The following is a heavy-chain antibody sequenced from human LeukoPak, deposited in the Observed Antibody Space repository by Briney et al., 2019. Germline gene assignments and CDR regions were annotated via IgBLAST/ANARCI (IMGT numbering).Heavy chain of an antibody. CDR3: AKGPSVWFGELLLEF. Sequence: GGSLRLSCAASGFTFDDYGMSWVRQAPGKGLEWVSVTSGSGGSTYYADSVKGRFTISRDNSKNTLYLQMNSLRVEDTAVYYCAKGPSVWFGELLLEFWGQGTLVTVSS. CDR2: TSGSGGST. CDR1: GFTFDDYG. J-gene: IGHJ4*02. V-gene: IGHV3-23*01. D-gene: IGHD3-10*01.